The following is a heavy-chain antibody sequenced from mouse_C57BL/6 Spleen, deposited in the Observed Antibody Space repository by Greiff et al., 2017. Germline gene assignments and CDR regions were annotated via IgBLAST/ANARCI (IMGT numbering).Heavy chain of an antibody. J-gene: IGHJ2*01. CDR2: ISYDGSN. CDR1: GYSIPSGYY. V-gene: IGHV3-6*01. D-gene: IGHD2-12*01. Sequence: EVKLQESGPGLVKPSQSLSLTCSVTGYSIPSGYYWNWIRQFPGNKLEWMGYISYDGSNNYNPALKNRISITLDTSKNQFFLKLNSVTTEDTATYYCARDYDYFDYWGQGTTLTVSS. CDR3: ARDYDYFDY.